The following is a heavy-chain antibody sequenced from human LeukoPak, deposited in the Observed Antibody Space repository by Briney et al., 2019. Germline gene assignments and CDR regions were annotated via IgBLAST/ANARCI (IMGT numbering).Heavy chain of an antibody. CDR2: ISYNGNT. D-gene: IGHD3-10*01. CDR3: ARHGSGSYNNWFDP. CDR1: GGSINNNY. V-gene: IGHV4-59*08. J-gene: IGHJ5*02. Sequence: SETLSLTCTVSGGSINNNYWTWIRQPPRKGLEWIGYISYNGNTNYNPSLNSRVTISLDTSKNQFSLTLSSVTAADTAVYYCARHGSGSYNNWFDPWGQGTLVTVSS.